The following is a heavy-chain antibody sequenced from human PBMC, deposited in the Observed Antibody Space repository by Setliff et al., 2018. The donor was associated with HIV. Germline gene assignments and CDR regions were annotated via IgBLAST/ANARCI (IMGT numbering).Heavy chain of an antibody. J-gene: IGHJ6*03. CDR1: GDSISSSTDY. CDR2: IYYSGST. D-gene: IGHD3-10*01. CDR3: ATVTMVRLIGVYHMDV. Sequence: SETLSLTCSVSGDSISSSTDYWGWIRQPPGKGLEWIGSIYYSGSTNYNPSLKSRVTISVDKSNNQFSLKMNYVTAADAALYYCATVTMVRLIGVYHMDVWGKGTPVTVSS. V-gene: IGHV4-39*07.